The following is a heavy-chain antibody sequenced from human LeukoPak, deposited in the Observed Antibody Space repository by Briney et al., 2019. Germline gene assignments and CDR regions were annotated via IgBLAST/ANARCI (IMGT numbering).Heavy chain of an antibody. J-gene: IGHJ5*02. CDR3: ARVGAWGESYYGSDPNWFDP. D-gene: IGHD3-10*01. CDR1: GYTFTSYG. V-gene: IGHV1-18*01. CDR2: ISAYNGNT. Sequence: GASVKVSCKASGYTFTSYGISWVRQAPGQGLEWMGWISAYNGNTNYAQKLQGRVTMTTDTSTSTAYMELRSLRSDDTAVYYCARVGAWGESYYGSDPNWFDPWGQGTLVTVSS.